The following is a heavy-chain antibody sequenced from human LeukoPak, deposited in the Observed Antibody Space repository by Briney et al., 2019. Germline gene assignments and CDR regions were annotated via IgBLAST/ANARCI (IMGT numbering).Heavy chain of an antibody. D-gene: IGHD3-10*01. V-gene: IGHV3-48*01. CDR3: ASDDVDGFM. CDR1: GFTFSSYS. CDR2: ISSSSSTI. Sequence: GGSLRVSCAASGFTFSSYSMNWVRQAPGKGLEWVSYISSSSSTIYYADSVKGRFTISRDNAKNSLYLQMNSLRAEDTAVYYCASDDVDGFMWGQGTLVTVSS. J-gene: IGHJ4*02.